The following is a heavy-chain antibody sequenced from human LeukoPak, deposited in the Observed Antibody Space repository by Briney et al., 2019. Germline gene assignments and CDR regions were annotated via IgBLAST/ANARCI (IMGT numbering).Heavy chain of an antibody. J-gene: IGHJ4*02. CDR1: GFTVSSNY. CDR2: IYSGGST. D-gene: IGHD6-19*01. V-gene: IGHV3-66*01. Sequence: GGSLRLSCAASGFTVSSNYMSWVRQAPGKGLEWVSVIYSGGSTYYTDSVKGRFTISRDNSKNTLYLQMNSLRADDTAVYYCASSGPWLALDYWGQGTLVTVSS. CDR3: ASSGPWLALDY.